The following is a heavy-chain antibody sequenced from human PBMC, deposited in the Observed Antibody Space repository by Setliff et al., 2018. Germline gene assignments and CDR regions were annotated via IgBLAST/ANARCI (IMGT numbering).Heavy chain of an antibody. J-gene: IGHJ2*01. CDR1: GFTFSCYS. CDR2: ISSSSSTI. Sequence: TGGSLRLSCAASGFTFSCYSINWVRQAPGKGLEWVSYISSSSSTIYYADSVKGRFTISRDNAKNSLYLRMNSLRAEDTAVYYCARVAGRGRYWYFDLWGRGTLVTVSS. CDR3: ARVAGRGRYWYFDL. V-gene: IGHV3-48*04.